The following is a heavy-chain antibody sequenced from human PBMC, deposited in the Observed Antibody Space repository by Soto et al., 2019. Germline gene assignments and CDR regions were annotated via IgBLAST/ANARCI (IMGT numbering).Heavy chain of an antibody. D-gene: IGHD3-3*01. CDR2: IWYDGSYE. J-gene: IGHJ4*02. CDR1: GFIFSSYG. Sequence: QVQLVESGGGVVQPGRSLRLSCAASGFIFSSYGMHWVRQAPGKGLEWVAVIWYDGSYEYYADSVKGRFAISRDNSKNTLYLEPNSPRAEHTALYYCARDRVRLNTYSGSGYPPDDWGQGNQVTVPS. CDR3: ARDRVRLNTYSGSGYPPDD. V-gene: IGHV3-33*01.